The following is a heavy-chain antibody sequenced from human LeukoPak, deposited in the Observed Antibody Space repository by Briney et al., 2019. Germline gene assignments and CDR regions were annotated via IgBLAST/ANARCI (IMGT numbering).Heavy chain of an antibody. V-gene: IGHV3-7*01. Sequence: GGSLRLSCAASGFTFNSFFLNWVRLTPGRELEWVACISQDGSETFYMDSVRGRFTISRDNTKNSLYLQMNSLRAEDTAVYFCVRDLGHSRHSFEYCGQGALVTVSS. CDR2: ISQDGSET. D-gene: IGHD7-27*01. J-gene: IGHJ4*02. CDR1: GFTFNSFF. CDR3: VRDLGHSRHSFEY.